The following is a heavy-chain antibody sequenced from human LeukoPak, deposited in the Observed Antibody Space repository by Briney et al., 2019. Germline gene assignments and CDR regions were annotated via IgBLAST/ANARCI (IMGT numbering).Heavy chain of an antibody. CDR2: ISPSGSARGTI. CDR3: TRSVAWNERFDS. V-gene: IGHV4-4*07. J-gene: IGHJ4*02. Sequence: PSETLSLTCTVSGGSISSYYWSWIRQPAGEGLEWLGRISPSGSARGTISYNPSLKSRVTMSVDTSKNVFSLKLTYVTAADTALYYCTRSVAWNERFDSWGQGTLVTVSS. CDR1: GGSISSYY. D-gene: IGHD1-1*01.